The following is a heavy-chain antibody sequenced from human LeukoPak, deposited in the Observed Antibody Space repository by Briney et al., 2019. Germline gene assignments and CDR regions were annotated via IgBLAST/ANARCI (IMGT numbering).Heavy chain of an antibody. CDR3: ASGGSGNAFDI. CDR2: ISGSGGRT. J-gene: IGHJ3*02. D-gene: IGHD2-15*01. CDR1: GFTFSSYG. Sequence: GGSLRLSCAASGFTFSSYGMSWVRQAPGKGLEWVSGISGSGGRTYYADSVKGRFTISRDNAKNSLDMKMNSLRAEDTAVYYCASGGSGNAFDIWGQGTMVTVSS. V-gene: IGHV3-23*01.